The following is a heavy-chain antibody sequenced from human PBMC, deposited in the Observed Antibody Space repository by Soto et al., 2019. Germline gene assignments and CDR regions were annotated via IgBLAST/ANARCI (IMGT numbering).Heavy chain of an antibody. D-gene: IGHD2-15*01. J-gene: IGHJ5*02. Sequence: GESLKISCKVSGYTFTNTNNLISWVRQMPGKGLEWMGRIDPSDSYVNYNPSFQGHVTISAGKSTNTPYLHFSSLKASDTGIYYCARQRGFTSWRYIDHWGQGTLVTVSS. V-gene: IGHV5-10-1*01. CDR1: GYTFTNTNNL. CDR3: ARQRGFTSWRYIDH. CDR2: IDPSDSYV.